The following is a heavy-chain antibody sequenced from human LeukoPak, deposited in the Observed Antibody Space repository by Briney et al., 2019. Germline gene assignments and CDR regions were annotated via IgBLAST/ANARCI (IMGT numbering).Heavy chain of an antibody. D-gene: IGHD1-1*01. V-gene: IGHV4-59*01. Sequence: SETLSLTCTVSGDSIRTNFWSWVRQPPGKGLEWIGYMYYGGDTNYNPSLKGRVTISIDTSKNQFSLRLNSVTAADTAVYYCARKEGTHWGQGTLVTVSS. J-gene: IGHJ4*02. CDR2: MYYGGDT. CDR3: ARKEGTH. CDR1: GDSIRTNF.